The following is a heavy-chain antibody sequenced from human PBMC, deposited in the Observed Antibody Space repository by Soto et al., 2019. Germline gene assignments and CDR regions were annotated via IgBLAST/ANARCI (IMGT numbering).Heavy chain of an antibody. J-gene: IGHJ5*02. Sequence: QITLKESGPTLVKPTQTLTLTCTFSGFSLSTSGVGVGWIRQPPGKALEWLALIYWEDDKRYSPSLKTRLTIPKDTSKNQVVLTMTNMDPVDTATYYCSHTYEFWSGSPSWGQGTLVTVSS. D-gene: IGHD3-3*01. CDR2: IYWEDDK. CDR3: SHTYEFWSGSPS. V-gene: IGHV2-5*02. CDR1: GFSLSTSGVG.